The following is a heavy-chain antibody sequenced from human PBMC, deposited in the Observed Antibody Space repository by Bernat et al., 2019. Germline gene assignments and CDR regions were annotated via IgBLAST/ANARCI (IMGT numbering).Heavy chain of an antibody. CDR2: ISGSGGST. V-gene: IGHV3-23*04. CDR1: GLTFSDST. Sequence: EVQLAESGGGLVQPGGSLKLSCAASGLTFSDSTMQWVRQASGKGLEWVSAISGSGGSTYYADSVKGRFTISRDNSKNTLYLQMNSLRAEDTAVYYCANGFYDSSGFDYWGQGTLVTVSS. J-gene: IGHJ4*02. D-gene: IGHD3-22*01. CDR3: ANGFYDSSGFDY.